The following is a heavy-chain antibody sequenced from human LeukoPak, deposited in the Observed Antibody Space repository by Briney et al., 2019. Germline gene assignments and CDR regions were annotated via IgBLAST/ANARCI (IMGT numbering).Heavy chain of an antibody. CDR1: GGTFSSYA. Sequence: PVKVSCKASGGTFSSYAISWVRQAPGQGLEWMGGIIPIFGTANYAQKFQGRVTITADESTSTAYMELSSLRSEDTAVYYCARGGLRYFDWLSDYWGQGTLVTVSS. CDR2: IIPIFGTA. V-gene: IGHV1-69*01. J-gene: IGHJ4*02. D-gene: IGHD3-9*01. CDR3: ARGGLRYFDWLSDY.